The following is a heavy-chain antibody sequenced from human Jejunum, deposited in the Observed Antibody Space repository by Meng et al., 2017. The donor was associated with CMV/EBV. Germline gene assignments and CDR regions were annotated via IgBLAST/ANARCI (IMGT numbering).Heavy chain of an antibody. V-gene: IGHV2-5*02. D-gene: IGHD1-26*01. CDR1: GFSPSTSGEG. CDR2: IYRGDDK. CDR3: AHFVGGYYPSRPDY. Sequence: KGSGPPPAKPPQTLPLTCSSSGFSPSTSGEGVGWIRQPPGKALEWLALIYRGDDKRYSPSLNSRLTIAKDTSKNEVVLTLTNMGPIDTGTYYCAHFVGGYYPSRPDYWGQGTLVTVSS. J-gene: IGHJ4*02.